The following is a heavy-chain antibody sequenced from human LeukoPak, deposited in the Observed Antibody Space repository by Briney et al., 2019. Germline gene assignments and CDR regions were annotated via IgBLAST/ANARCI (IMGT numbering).Heavy chain of an antibody. D-gene: IGHD1-7*01. Sequence: GGSLRLSCAASGFTFSSYWVHWVRQAPGKGLVWVSRINSDGSSTSYADSVKGRFTISRDNAKNTLYLQMNSLRAEDTAVYYCARVTGDWNYGWSNWFDPWGQGTLVTVSS. CDR3: ARVTGDWNYGWSNWFDP. CDR1: GFTFSSYW. CDR2: INSDGSST. J-gene: IGHJ5*02. V-gene: IGHV3-74*01.